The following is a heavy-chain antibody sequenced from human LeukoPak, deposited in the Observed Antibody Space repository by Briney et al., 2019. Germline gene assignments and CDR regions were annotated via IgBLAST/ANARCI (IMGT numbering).Heavy chain of an antibody. Sequence: SETLSLTCTVSGSSISSGDYYWSWIRQPPGKGLEWIGYIYYSGSTYYNPSLKSRVTISVDTSKNQFSLKLSSVTAADTAVYYCARDGPVLLWFGELYYGMDVWGQGTTVTVSS. CDR2: IYYSGST. CDR1: GSSISSGDYY. V-gene: IGHV4-30-4*01. D-gene: IGHD3-10*01. CDR3: ARDGPVLLWFGELYYGMDV. J-gene: IGHJ6*02.